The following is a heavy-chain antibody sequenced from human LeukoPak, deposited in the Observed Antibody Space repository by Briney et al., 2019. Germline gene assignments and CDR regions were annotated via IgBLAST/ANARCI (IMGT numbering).Heavy chain of an antibody. J-gene: IGHJ5*02. CDR1: GGSISSGDYY. CDR2: IYYSGST. V-gene: IGHV4-30-4*01. D-gene: IGHD3-9*01. CDR3: ARHKGDTYYDILTGYNNWFDP. Sequence: SQTLSLTCTVSGGSISSGDYYWSWIRQPPGKGLEWIGYIYYSGSTYYNPSLKSRVTISVDTSKNQFSLKLSSVTAADTAVYYCARHKGDTYYDILTGYNNWFDPWGQGTLVTVSS.